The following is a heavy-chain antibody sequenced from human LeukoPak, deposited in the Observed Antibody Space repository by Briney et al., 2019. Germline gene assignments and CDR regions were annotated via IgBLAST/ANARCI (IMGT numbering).Heavy chain of an antibody. J-gene: IGHJ4*02. CDR2: ISYDGSNK. CDR1: GFTFSSYG. CDR3: AKVARLGWELLSYYFDS. Sequence: QPGGSLRLSCAASGFTFSSYGMHWVRQAPGKGLEWVAVISYDGSNKYYADSVKGRFTISRDNSKNTLYLQMNSLRAEDTAVYYCAKVARLGWELLSYYFDSWGQGTLVTVS. V-gene: IGHV3-30*18. D-gene: IGHD1-26*01.